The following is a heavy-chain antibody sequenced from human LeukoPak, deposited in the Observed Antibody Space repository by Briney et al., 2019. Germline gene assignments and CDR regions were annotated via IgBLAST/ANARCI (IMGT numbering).Heavy chain of an antibody. CDR1: GFTFNNAW. Sequence: GGSLRLSCAASGFTFNNAWMTWVRQAAGKGLEWVCRIKSKTDGETTDYAAPVKGRFIILRDDSKSTLYLQMNSLKTEDTAVYYCTTPRREYKYGYHYYGMDVWGQGTTVTVSS. CDR2: IKSKTDGETT. CDR3: TTPRREYKYGYHYYGMDV. D-gene: IGHD5-18*01. V-gene: IGHV3-15*01. J-gene: IGHJ6*02.